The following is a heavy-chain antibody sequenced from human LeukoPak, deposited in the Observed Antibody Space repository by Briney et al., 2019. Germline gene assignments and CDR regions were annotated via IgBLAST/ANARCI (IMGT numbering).Heavy chain of an antibody. CDR1: GFSFSSYS. CDR2: ISGDGNAK. CDR3: ARDYVYAFDY. Sequence: GGSLGLSCAASGFSFSSYSINWVRQAPGKGLEWVSYISGDGNAKHYTDSVKGRFTISRDSAKNELYLQMNSLRAEDTAVYFCARDYVYAFDYWGQGTLVTVSS. V-gene: IGHV3-48*01. D-gene: IGHD2/OR15-2a*01. J-gene: IGHJ4*02.